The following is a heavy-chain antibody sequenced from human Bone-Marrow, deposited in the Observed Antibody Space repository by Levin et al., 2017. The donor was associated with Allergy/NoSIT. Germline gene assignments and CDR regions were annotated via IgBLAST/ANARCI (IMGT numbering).Heavy chain of an antibody. CDR2: INPNSGGT. Sequence: ASVKVSCKASGYIFTDYYIHWVRQAPGQGLEWMGWINPNSGGTKYAQKFQGRVTMTRDTSISTAYVDLSRLRFDDTAVYYCARAIASGGNTYYYYYMDVWGKGATVTVSS. CDR3: ARAIASGGNTYYYYYMDV. V-gene: IGHV1-2*02. CDR1: GYIFTDYY. D-gene: IGHD3-16*01. J-gene: IGHJ6*03.